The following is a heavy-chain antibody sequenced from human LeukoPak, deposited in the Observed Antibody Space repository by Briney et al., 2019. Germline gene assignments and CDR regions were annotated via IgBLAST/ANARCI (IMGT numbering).Heavy chain of an antibody. J-gene: IGHJ2*01. D-gene: IGHD4-17*01. CDR3: ARDSPLTTVTTFPYWYFDL. CDR1: GDSVSSNSGA. V-gene: IGHV6-1*01. CDR2: TYYRSKWYN. Sequence: SQTLSRTCAISGDSVSSNSGAWNWIRQSPSRGLEWLGRTYYRSKWYNDYAVSVKSRITINPDTSKNQFSLQLNSVTPEDTAVYYCARDSPLTTVTTFPYWYFDLWGRGTLVTVSS.